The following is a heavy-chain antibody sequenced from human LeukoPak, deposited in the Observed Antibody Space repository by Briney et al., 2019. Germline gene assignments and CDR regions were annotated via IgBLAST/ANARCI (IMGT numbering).Heavy chain of an antibody. V-gene: IGHV3-23*01. J-gene: IGHJ4*02. Sequence: PGGSLRLSCAASGFTFSSYAMSWVRQAPGKGLEWVSAISGSGGSTYYADSVKGRFTISRDNSKNTLYLQMNSLRAEDTAVYYCAKDMYDVLTGTPAHFDSWGQGTLVTVSS. CDR1: GFTFSSYA. D-gene: IGHD3-9*01. CDR2: ISGSGGST. CDR3: AKDMYDVLTGTPAHFDS.